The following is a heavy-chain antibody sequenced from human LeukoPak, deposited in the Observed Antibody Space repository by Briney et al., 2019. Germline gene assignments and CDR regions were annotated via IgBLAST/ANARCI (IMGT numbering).Heavy chain of an antibody. CDR1: GFTVSSDY. V-gene: IGHV3-53*01. Sequence: GGSLRLSCAASGFTVSSDYMSWVRQAPGKGLEWVSVIYSGGSTYYADSVKGRFTISRDNSKNTLYLQMNSLRAEDTAVYYCARGYCSSTSCYDVWRPLDYWGQGTLVTVSS. J-gene: IGHJ4*02. CDR2: IYSGGST. D-gene: IGHD2-2*01. CDR3: ARGYCSSTSCYDVWRPLDY.